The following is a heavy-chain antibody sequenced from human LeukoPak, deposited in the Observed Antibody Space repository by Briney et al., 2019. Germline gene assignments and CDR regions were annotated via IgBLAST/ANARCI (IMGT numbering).Heavy chain of an antibody. J-gene: IGHJ4*02. CDR3: ARQTLNVGGYAPFDY. Sequence: SETLSLTCAVYGGSFSGYYWRWIRQPPGKGLEWIGEINHSGSTNYNPSLKSRVTISVDTSKNQFSLKLTSVTAADTAVYYCARQTLNVGGYAPFDYWGQGTLVTVSS. D-gene: IGHD5-12*01. CDR2: INHSGST. CDR1: GGSFSGYY. V-gene: IGHV4-34*01.